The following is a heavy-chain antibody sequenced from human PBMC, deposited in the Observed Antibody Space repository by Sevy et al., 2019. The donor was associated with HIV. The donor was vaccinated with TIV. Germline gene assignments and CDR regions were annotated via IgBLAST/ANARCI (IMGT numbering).Heavy chain of an antibody. Sequence: SETLSLTCAVSGSSISSIYYWGWIRQPPGKGLEWIGTIYHGGRTYYNPSLKSRVTISVDTSKNQFSLKVTSVTAADTAGYFCARHKAPAGTYFDYWGRGTLVTVSS. V-gene: IGHV4-38-2*01. CDR1: GSSISSIYY. CDR2: IYHGGRT. J-gene: IGHJ4*02. D-gene: IGHD6-13*01. CDR3: ARHKAPAGTYFDY.